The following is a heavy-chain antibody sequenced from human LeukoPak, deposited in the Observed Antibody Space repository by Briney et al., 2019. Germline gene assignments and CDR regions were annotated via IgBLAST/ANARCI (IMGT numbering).Heavy chain of an antibody. V-gene: IGHV4-30-2*01. D-gene: IGHD4-23*01. CDR1: GGSISSSGYS. CDR2: IYPSGDT. CDR3: ARYGGNSYFDY. J-gene: IGHJ4*02. Sequence: SQTLSLTCAVSGGSISSSGYSWSWTRLPPGKGLEWIGYIYPSGDTYYNPSLKSRVTLSVDRSKNQFSLKLSSVTAADTAVYYCARYGGNSYFDYWGQGTLVTVSS.